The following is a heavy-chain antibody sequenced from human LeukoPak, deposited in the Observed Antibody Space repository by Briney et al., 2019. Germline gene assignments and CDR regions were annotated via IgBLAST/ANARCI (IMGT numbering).Heavy chain of an antibody. CDR3: ARGPNYDSSGYYYPFDY. J-gene: IGHJ4*02. Sequence: GGSLRLSCAASGFTVSSNYMSWVRQAPGKGLEWVSVIYSGGSTYYADSVRGRFTISRDNTKNTLYLQMNSLRAEDTAVYYCARGPNYDSSGYYYPFDYWGQGTLVTVSS. CDR1: GFTVSSNY. V-gene: IGHV3-66*01. D-gene: IGHD3-22*01. CDR2: IYSGGST.